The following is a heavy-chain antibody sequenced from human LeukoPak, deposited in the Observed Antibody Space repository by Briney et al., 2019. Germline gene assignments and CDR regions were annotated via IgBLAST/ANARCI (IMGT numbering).Heavy chain of an antibody. CDR1: GFTFSPYA. V-gene: IGHV3-30-3*01. Sequence: GGSLRLSCAASGFTFSPYAMHWVRQAPGKGLEWVAVISYDGSNEYYADSVKGRFTISRGNSKNTLYLQMNSLRTEDTAVYYCARSDSAYYPLLDYWGQGTLVTVSS. J-gene: IGHJ4*02. D-gene: IGHD3-22*01. CDR2: ISYDGSNE. CDR3: ARSDSAYYPLLDY.